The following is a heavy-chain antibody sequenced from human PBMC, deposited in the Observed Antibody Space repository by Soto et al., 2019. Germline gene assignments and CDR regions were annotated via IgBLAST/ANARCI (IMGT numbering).Heavy chain of an antibody. CDR2: IKSKTDGGTT. Sequence: GGSLRLSCAASGFTFSNAWMSWVRQAPGKGLEWVGRIKSKTDGGTTDYAAPVKGRFTISRDDSKNTLYLQMNSLKTEDTAVYYCTTDIVVVPAARTYFDYWGQGTLVTVSS. CDR1: GFTFSNAW. CDR3: TTDIVVVPAARTYFDY. J-gene: IGHJ4*02. V-gene: IGHV3-15*01. D-gene: IGHD2-2*01.